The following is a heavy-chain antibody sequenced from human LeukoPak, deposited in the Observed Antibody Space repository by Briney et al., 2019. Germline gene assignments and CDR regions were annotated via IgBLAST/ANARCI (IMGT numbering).Heavy chain of an antibody. CDR1: GFTFSSYS. D-gene: IGHD6-13*01. Sequence: PGGSLRLSCAASGFTFSSYSINWVRQAPGKGLEWVSSISSSSSHIYYADSVKGRFTISRDNAKNSLYLQMNSLRAEDTAVYYCARDVEYSSSWSWDYWGQGTLVTVSS. J-gene: IGHJ4*02. CDR3: ARDVEYSSSWSWDY. CDR2: ISSSSSHI. V-gene: IGHV3-21*01.